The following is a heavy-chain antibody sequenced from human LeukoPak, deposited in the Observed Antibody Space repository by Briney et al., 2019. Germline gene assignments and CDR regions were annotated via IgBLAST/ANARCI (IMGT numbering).Heavy chain of an antibody. CDR1: GGTFSSYA. D-gene: IGHD2-15*01. CDR2: IIPILGIA. Sequence: SVKVSCTASGGTFSSYAISWVRQAPGQGLEWMGRIIPILGIANYAQKFQGRVTITADKSTSTAYMELSSLRSEDTAVYYCADGSAAATPGDYWGQGTLVTVSS. J-gene: IGHJ4*02. CDR3: ADGSAAATPGDY. V-gene: IGHV1-69*04.